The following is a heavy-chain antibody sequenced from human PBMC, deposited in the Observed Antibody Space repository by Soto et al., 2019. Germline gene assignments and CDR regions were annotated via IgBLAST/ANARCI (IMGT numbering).Heavy chain of an antibody. CDR2: IYYSGST. V-gene: IGHV4-31*03. CDR1: GGSISSGGYY. J-gene: IGHJ4*02. D-gene: IGHD4-4*01. CDR3: ARTSNYENVIDY. Sequence: SETLSLTCTVSGGSISSGGYYWSWIRQHPGKGLEWIGYIYYSGSTYYNPSLKSRVTISVDTSKNQFSLKLSSVTAADTAVYYCARTSNYENVIDYWGQGTLVTVSS.